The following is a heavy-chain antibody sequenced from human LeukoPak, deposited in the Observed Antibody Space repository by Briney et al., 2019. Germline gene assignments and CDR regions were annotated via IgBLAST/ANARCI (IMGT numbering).Heavy chain of an antibody. D-gene: IGHD2-15*01. CDR3: AKDYRVVPRQQDY. V-gene: IGHV3-33*06. CDR1: GFTFSNHG. CDR2: IWSDGSNK. J-gene: IGHJ4*02. Sequence: GRSLRLSCAASGFTFSNHGMHWVRQAPGKGLEWVAIIWSDGSNKYYADSVKGRFTTFRDNSRNTLYLQMNSLRAEDTALYYCAKDYRVVPRQQDYWGQGTLVTVSS.